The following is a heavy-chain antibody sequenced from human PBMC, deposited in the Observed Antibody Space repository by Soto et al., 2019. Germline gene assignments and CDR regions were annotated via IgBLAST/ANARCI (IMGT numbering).Heavy chain of an antibody. Sequence: QVQLVESGGGVVQPGRSLRLSCAASGFTFSNYGMHWVRQAPGTGLEWVAVILNDGSNRYHADSVKDRFTISSDNSKNMMYLQMNSLRAEDTAVYYCARDDEYSGNGMDVWGQGTTVTVS. D-gene: IGHD3-10*01. CDR2: ILNDGSNR. J-gene: IGHJ6*02. V-gene: IGHV3-33*01. CDR3: ARDDEYSGNGMDV. CDR1: GFTFSNYG.